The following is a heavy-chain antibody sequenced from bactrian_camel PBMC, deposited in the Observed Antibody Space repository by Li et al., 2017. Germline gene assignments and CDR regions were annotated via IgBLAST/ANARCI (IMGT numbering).Heavy chain of an antibody. CDR3: AARFVFCTYNTDYRAMDY. CDR2: IDSGST. J-gene: IGHJ4*01. V-gene: IGHV3S26*01. D-gene: IGHD4*01. Sequence: HVQLVESGGGSVQAGGSLRLSCTTSASTAYTFSGYCWARFRQAPGKEREGVAMIDSGSTSYADSVRGRFTISKDNAQNTLYLQMNSLKPDDTAMYYCAARFVFCTYNTDYRAMDYRGQGTQVTVS. CDR1: ASTAYTFSGYC.